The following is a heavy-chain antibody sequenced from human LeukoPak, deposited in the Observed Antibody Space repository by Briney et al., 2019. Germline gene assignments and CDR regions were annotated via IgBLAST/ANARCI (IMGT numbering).Heavy chain of an antibody. J-gene: IGHJ4*02. CDR1: GYTFTSYG. CDR3: ARGYSSGHLDY. Sequence: ASVKVSCKASGYTFTSYGISWVRQAPGQGVEWMGWMSAYNGNTNYAQKLQGRVTMTTDTSTSTAYLELRRLRSDDTAVYYCARGYSSGHLDYWGQGTLVTVSS. D-gene: IGHD6-19*01. V-gene: IGHV1-18*01. CDR2: MSAYNGNT.